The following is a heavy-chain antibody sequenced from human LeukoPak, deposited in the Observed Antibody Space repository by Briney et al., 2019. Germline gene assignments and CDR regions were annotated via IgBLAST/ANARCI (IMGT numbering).Heavy chain of an antibody. CDR3: ARIRCGHSGSVCYNH. D-gene: IGHD3-9*01. V-gene: IGHV4-34*01. CDR1: GVSINDYY. Sequence: SSETLSLTCGVFGVSINDYYWSWTRQSPGKGLEWIGEISRTEGTRYNPSLESRVTMSVGTSENQLSLKLIFVTAADTAVYYCARIRCGHSGSVCYNHWGLGTLVTVSS. J-gene: IGHJ4*02. CDR2: ISRTEGT.